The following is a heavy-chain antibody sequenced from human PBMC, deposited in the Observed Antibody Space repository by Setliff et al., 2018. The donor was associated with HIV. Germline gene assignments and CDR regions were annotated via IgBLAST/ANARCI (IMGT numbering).Heavy chain of an antibody. Sequence: ASVKVSCKASGYTFTSYYMHWVRQAPGQGLEWMGIINPSGGSTSYAQRFQGRVTMTTDTSTSTVYMELSSLRSEDTAVYYCARESGDYSDYSDWGQGTLVTVSS. CDR1: GYTFTSYY. J-gene: IGHJ4*02. D-gene: IGHD4-17*01. CDR3: ARESGDYSDYSD. CDR2: INPSGGST. V-gene: IGHV1-46*01.